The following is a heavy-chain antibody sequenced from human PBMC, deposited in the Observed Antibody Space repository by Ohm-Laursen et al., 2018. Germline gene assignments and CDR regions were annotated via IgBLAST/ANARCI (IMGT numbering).Heavy chain of an antibody. J-gene: IGHJ4*02. Sequence: ASVKVSCKASGYTFTSYYMHWVRQAPGQGLEWMGIINPSGGSTSYAQKYQGRVTLTRDTSTSTVYIELSSLRSEDMAVYYCAREGGPRASYYFDYRGQGTLVTVSS. V-gene: IGHV1-46*01. CDR3: AREGGPRASYYFDY. CDR2: INPSGGST. D-gene: IGHD1-26*01. CDR1: GYTFTSYY.